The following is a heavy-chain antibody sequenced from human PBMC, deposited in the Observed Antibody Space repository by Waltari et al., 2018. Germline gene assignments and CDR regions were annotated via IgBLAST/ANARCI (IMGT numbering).Heavy chain of an antibody. CDR2: IIPIFGTA. J-gene: IGHJ5*02. V-gene: IGHV1-69*05. D-gene: IGHD6-13*01. Sequence: QVQLVQSGAEVKKPGSSVKVSCKASGGTFSSYAISWVRQAPGQGLEWMGGIIPIFGTANYAQKFQGRVTITTDESTSTAYMELSSLRSEDTAVYYCASNRAAAGTEGNWFDPWGQGTLVTVSS. CDR3: ASNRAAAGTEGNWFDP. CDR1: GGTFSSYA.